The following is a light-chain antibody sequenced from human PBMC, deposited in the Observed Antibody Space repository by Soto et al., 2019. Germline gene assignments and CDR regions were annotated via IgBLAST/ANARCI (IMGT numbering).Light chain of an antibody. Sequence: DIQMTQSPSSVYASVGDRLTITCRASQGIDNWLAWYQQKPGKAPKFLIYAASNLFSGVPSRFSGSGSGTHFTLTITSLPPEDFATYYCQQAKSFPLTFGGGTKVEIK. CDR1: QGIDNW. CDR2: AAS. CDR3: QQAKSFPLT. V-gene: IGKV1D-12*01. J-gene: IGKJ4*01.